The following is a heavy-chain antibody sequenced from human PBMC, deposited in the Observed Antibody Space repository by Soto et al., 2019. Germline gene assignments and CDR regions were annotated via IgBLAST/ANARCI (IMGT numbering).Heavy chain of an antibody. CDR2: IEYDGSNK. CDR1: GYTFSDYY. V-gene: IGHV3-33*08. D-gene: IGHD6-13*01. CDR3: ARDPRFSEGPFLEYSSSWYLDY. Sequence: PGGSLRLSCAASGYTFSDYYLSWIRQAPGKGLEWISVIEYDGSNKYYADSVKGRFTISRDNSKNTLYLQMNSLRAEDTAVYYCARDPRFSEGPFLEYSSSWYLDYWGQGTLVTVSS. J-gene: IGHJ4*02.